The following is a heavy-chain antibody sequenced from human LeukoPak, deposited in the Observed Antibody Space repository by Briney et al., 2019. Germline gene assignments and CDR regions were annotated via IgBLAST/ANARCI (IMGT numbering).Heavy chain of an antibody. CDR3: AKGQNYYGSGSSAEQFGY. Sequence: PGGSLRFSCAASGFTFSSYAMSWVRQAPGKGLEWVSAISVSGGSTYYADSVKGRFTISRDNSKNTLYLQMNSLRAEDTAVYYCAKGQNYYGSGSSAEQFGYWGQGTLVAVSS. V-gene: IGHV3-23*01. J-gene: IGHJ4*02. CDR2: ISVSGGST. D-gene: IGHD3-10*01. CDR1: GFTFSSYA.